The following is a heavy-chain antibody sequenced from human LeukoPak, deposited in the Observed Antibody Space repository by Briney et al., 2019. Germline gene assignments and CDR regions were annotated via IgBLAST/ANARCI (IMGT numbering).Heavy chain of an antibody. J-gene: IGHJ3*02. Sequence: PGGSLRLSCAASGFTVSSNYMSWVRQAPGKGLEWVSVIYSGGRTYYADSVKGRFTISRDNSKNTLYLQMNSLRAEDTAVYYCACTYYYDSSGYSDHDAFDIWGQGTMVTVST. V-gene: IGHV3-53*01. D-gene: IGHD3-22*01. CDR2: IYSGGRT. CDR1: GFTVSSNY. CDR3: ACTYYYDSSGYSDHDAFDI.